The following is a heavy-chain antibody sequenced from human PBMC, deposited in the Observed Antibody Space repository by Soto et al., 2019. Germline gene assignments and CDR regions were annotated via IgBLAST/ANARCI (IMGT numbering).Heavy chain of an antibody. J-gene: IGHJ4*02. V-gene: IGHV1-69*13. CDR1: GGTFSRYA. CDR3: ARGVHHDSSGYYYFY. Sequence: SLKVSCKPSGGTFSRYAIDWVRQAPRTVLECMGGIILIFGKANYTQKSQGRITLTADESTSTAYMEMRSQRSEDTAVYYCARGVHHDSSGYYYFYWGQGTLVTVSS. CDR2: IILIFGKA. D-gene: IGHD3-22*01.